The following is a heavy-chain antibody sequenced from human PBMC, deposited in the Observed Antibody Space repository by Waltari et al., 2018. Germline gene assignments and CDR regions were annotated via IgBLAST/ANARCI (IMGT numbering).Heavy chain of an antibody. V-gene: IGHV3-15*04. J-gene: IGHJ3*01. CDR1: GFTFRNFG. Sequence: ELQVVESGGGLVKPGGSLRLSCAASGFTFRNFGMSWVRQAPGEGLELLGRIETNADGGTTDYSSPVKGRFTISRDDLKSTLYLEMNGLKAEDTALYYCTTDDGLGSSFDVWGQGTQVTVSS. D-gene: IGHD1-26*01. CDR2: IETNADGGTT. CDR3: TTDDGLGSSFDV.